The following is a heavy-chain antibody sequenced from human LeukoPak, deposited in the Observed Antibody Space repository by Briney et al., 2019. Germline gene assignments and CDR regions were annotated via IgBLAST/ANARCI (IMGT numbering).Heavy chain of an antibody. CDR3: ARGPLHYYDSSGYTDDY. CDR1: GGTFGSYA. D-gene: IGHD3-22*01. J-gene: IGHJ4*02. CDR2: ISAYNGNT. V-gene: IGHV1-18*01. Sequence: ASVKVSCKASGGTFGSYAISWVRQAPGQGLEWMGWISAYNGNTNYAQKLQGRVTMTTDTSTSTAYMELRSLRSDDTAVYYCARGPLHYYDSSGYTDDYWGQGTLVTVSS.